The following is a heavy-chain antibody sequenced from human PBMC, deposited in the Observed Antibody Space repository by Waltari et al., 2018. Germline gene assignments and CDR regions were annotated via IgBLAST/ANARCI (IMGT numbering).Heavy chain of an antibody. CDR3: ARAVVLAAAGTLDY. CDR2: INHSGST. D-gene: IGHD6-13*01. J-gene: IGHJ4*02. Sequence: QVQLQQWGAGLLKPSETLSLTCTVYGGSFSGYYWSWIRQPPGKGLEWLGEINHSGSTNYNPSLKSRVTISVDTSKNQFSLKLSSVTAADTAVYYCARAVVLAAAGTLDYWGQGTLVTVSS. CDR1: GGSFSGYY. V-gene: IGHV4-34*01.